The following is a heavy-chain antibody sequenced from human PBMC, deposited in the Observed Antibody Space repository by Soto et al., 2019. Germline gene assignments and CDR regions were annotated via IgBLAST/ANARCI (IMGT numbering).Heavy chain of an antibody. J-gene: IGHJ4*02. CDR2: INESGST. V-gene: IGHV4-34*01. D-gene: IGHD1-1*01. CDR3: ARGSGIVALPGELEDVNYDY. CDR1: GQPFSGHS. Sequence: QVQLQQWGAGLVKPSETLSLSCAVYGQPFSGHSWAWIRQSPGKGLEWIGEINESGSTYYNPSLKSRVTISADTSKNQFSLKLSSVSAADTAVYFCARGSGIVALPGELEDVNYDYWGQGTLVNVSS.